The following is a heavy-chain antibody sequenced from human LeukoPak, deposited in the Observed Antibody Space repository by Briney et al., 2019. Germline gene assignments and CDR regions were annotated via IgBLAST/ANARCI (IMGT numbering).Heavy chain of an antibody. CDR3: ARAHSSSLAWFDP. D-gene: IGHD6-13*01. J-gene: IGHJ5*02. V-gene: IGHV3-21*01. Sequence: PGGSVRLSCTASGFTFSSYSMNWVRQAPGKGLEWVSSISSSSSYIYYADSVKGRFTISIDNAKNSLYLQMNSLRAEDTAVYYCARAHSSSLAWFDPWGQGTLVTVSS. CDR2: ISSSSSYI. CDR1: GFTFSSYS.